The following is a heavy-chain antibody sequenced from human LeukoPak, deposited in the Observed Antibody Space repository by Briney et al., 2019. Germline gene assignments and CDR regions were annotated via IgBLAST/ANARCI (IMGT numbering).Heavy chain of an antibody. Sequence: GGSLRLSCATSGFTFSSYGMHCVRQAPGKGLEWVAVIWSDGRDKFYADSVTGRFIISRDNTKNTLYLQMNSLTAEDTAVYYCARDDYITSSLDYWGQGTLVTVSS. CDR3: ARDDYITSSLDY. J-gene: IGHJ4*02. V-gene: IGHV3-33*01. D-gene: IGHD1-20*01. CDR2: IWSDGRDK. CDR1: GFTFSSYG.